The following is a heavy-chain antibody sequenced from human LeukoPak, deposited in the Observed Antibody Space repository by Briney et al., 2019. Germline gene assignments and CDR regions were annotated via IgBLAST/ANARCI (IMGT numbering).Heavy chain of an antibody. Sequence: SETLSLTCTVSGGSISSHYWSWIRQPPGKGLEWIGYIYYSGSTNYNPSLKRRVTISVDTSKNQFSLKLSSVTAADTAVYYCARVERKPPYYYMDVWGKGTTVTVSS. CDR3: ARVERKPPYYYMDV. V-gene: IGHV4-59*11. CDR2: IYYSGST. CDR1: GGSISSHY. J-gene: IGHJ6*03. D-gene: IGHD1-1*01.